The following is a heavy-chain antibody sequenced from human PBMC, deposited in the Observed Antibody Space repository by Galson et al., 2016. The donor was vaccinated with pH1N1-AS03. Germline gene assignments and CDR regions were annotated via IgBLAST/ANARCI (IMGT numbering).Heavy chain of an antibody. D-gene: IGHD6-13*01. CDR1: RFTFSSYA. CDR2: ISGNGFST. Sequence: SLRLSCAASRFTFSSYAMFWVRQAPGKGLEYVSAISGNGFSTYYASSVKDRFTISRDNSKNTLFLQMGSLRPEDMAVYYCARGPVSYSNYWFPPPDYWGQGTLVTVSS. J-gene: IGHJ4*02. CDR3: ARGPVSYSNYWFPPPDY. V-gene: IGHV3-64*01.